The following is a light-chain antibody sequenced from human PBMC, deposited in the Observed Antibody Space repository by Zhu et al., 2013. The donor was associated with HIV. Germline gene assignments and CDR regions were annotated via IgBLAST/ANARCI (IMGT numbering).Light chain of an antibody. CDR1: QNIGNS. V-gene: IGKV3-20*01. J-gene: IGKJ1*01. CDR2: DAS. CDR3: QQYGSSPRT. Sequence: EIVLTQSPVTLSLSPGERATLSCRSSQNIGNSLAWYQQKPGQAPRLVIYDASTRATGIPARFSGSGSGADFSLTISRLEPEDFAVFYCQQYGSSPRTFGQGTKVEIK.